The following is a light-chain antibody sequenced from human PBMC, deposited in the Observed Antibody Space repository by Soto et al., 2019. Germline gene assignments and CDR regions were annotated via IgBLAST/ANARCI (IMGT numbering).Light chain of an antibody. CDR2: DAS. V-gene: IGKV3-11*01. Sequence: EIVLPQSPATLSLSPGNRATLSCRASQGVSGYLAWYQQKPGQAPRLLIYDASNRATGIPARFSGSGSGTDFTLTITSLEPEDFAVYYCQQRSNWPSTFGGGTKVEI. CDR1: QGVSGY. J-gene: IGKJ4*01. CDR3: QQRSNWPST.